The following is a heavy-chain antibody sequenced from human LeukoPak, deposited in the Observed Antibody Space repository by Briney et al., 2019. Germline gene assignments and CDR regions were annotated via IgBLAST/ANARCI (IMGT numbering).Heavy chain of an antibody. CDR3: ARDHQLWFGECFDY. J-gene: IGHJ4*02. CDR1: GGTFSSYA. Sequence: GSSVKVSCKASGGTFSSYAISWVRQAPGQGLEWMGGIIPIFGTANYAQKFQGRVTITTDESTSTAYMELRSLRSDDTAVYYCARDHQLWFGECFDYWGQGTLVTVSS. CDR2: IIPIFGTA. D-gene: IGHD3-10*01. V-gene: IGHV1-69*05.